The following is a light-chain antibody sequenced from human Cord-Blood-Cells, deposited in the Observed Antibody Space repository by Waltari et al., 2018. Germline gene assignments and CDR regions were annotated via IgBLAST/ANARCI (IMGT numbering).Light chain of an antibody. V-gene: IGKV3-11*01. CDR3: QQRSNCPPLFT. J-gene: IGKJ3*01. Sequence: EIVLTHSPATLSLSPGERATLSCRASQSVSSYLAWYQQKPGQGPRLLIYDASNRATVIPARFSGSGSGTYFTLAISSLEPEDFAVYYCQQRSNCPPLFTFGPGTKVDIK. CDR2: DAS. CDR1: QSVSSY.